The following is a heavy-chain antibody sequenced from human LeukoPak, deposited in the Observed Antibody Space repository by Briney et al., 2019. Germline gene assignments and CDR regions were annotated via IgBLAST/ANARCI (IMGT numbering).Heavy chain of an antibody. J-gene: IGHJ4*02. CDR2: INPSGGST. Sequence: GASVKVSFKASGYTFTSYYMHWVRHPPGQGLEWMGIINPSGGSTTYDHTFQGRVTMTRDTSTSTVYMELSSLRSEDTAVYYCATAQDYRWDYWGQGTLVTVSS. D-gene: IGHD4/OR15-4a*01. V-gene: IGHV1-46*01. CDR3: ATAQDYRWDY. CDR1: GYTFTSYY.